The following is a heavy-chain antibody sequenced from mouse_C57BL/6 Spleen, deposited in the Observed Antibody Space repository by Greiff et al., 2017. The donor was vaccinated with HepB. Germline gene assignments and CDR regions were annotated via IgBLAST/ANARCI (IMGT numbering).Heavy chain of an antibody. CDR3: ARKDAMDY. CDR2: IDPSDSYT. Sequence: QVQLQQPGAELVKPGDSVKLSCKASGYTFTSYWMQWVKQRPGQGLEWIGEIDPSDSYTNYNQKFKGKATLTVDTSSSTAYMQLSSLTSEDSAVYYCARKDAMDYWGQGTSVTVSS. V-gene: IGHV1-50*01. CDR1: GYTFTSYW. J-gene: IGHJ4*01.